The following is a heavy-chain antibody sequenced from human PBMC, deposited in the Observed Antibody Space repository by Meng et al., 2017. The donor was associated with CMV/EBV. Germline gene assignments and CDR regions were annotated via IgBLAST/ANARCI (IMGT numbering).Heavy chain of an antibody. CDR2: IYHSGST. CDR3: ARCCLGDNYDFWSGYFNYYYYYYGMDV. CDR1: GYSISSGYY. V-gene: IGHV4-38-2*02. J-gene: IGHJ6*02. Sequence: SETLSLTCTVSGYSISSGYYWGWIRQPPGKGLEWIGSIYHSGSTYYNPSLKSRVTISVDTSKNQFSLKLSSVTAADTAVYYCARCCLGDNYDFWSGYFNYYYYYYGMDVWGQGTTVTVSS. D-gene: IGHD3-3*01.